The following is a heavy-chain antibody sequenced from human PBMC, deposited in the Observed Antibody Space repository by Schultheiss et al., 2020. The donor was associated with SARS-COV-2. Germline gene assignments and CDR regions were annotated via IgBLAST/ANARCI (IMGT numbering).Heavy chain of an antibody. CDR1: GYTFTSYD. D-gene: IGHD6-6*01. Sequence: ASVKVSCKASGYTFTSYDINWVRQATGQGLEWMGWMNPNSGNTGYAQKFQGRVTMTRNTSISTAYMELSSLRSEDTAVYYCARGQVQLGYYSYMDVWGKGTTVTVSS. CDR3: ARGQVQLGYYSYMDV. V-gene: IGHV1-8*01. CDR2: MNPNSGNT. J-gene: IGHJ6*03.